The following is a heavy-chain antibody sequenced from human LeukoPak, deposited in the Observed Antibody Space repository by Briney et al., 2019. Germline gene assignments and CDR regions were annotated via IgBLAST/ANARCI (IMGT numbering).Heavy chain of an antibody. V-gene: IGHV3-74*01. D-gene: IGHD3-10*01. J-gene: IGHJ5*02. CDR3: ARGRGPYGWFDP. Sequence: GGSLRLSCAASGFSSNSYWTHWARQAPGKGLVWVARINGDGSSINYADSVKGRFTISRDNAKNTLYLQMNSLRVEDTAVYYCARGRGPYGWFDPWGQGTLVTVSS. CDR2: INGDGSSI. CDR1: GFSSNSYW.